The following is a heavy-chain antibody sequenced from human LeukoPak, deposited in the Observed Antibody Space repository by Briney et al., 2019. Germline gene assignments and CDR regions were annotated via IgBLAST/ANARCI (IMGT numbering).Heavy chain of an antibody. CDR2: IGVSGGTT. V-gene: IGHV3-23*01. CDR1: GFTFSSYT. D-gene: IGHD5-18*01. J-gene: IGHJ5*02. Sequence: GGSLRLSCVASGFTFSSYTMNWVRQAPGKGLEWVSSIGVSGGTTFYADSVKGRFTISRDNTKNTVFLQMSSLRAEDTALYYFAKKMDPTMNTWFDPWGQGTLVTVSP. CDR3: AKKMDPTMNTWFDP.